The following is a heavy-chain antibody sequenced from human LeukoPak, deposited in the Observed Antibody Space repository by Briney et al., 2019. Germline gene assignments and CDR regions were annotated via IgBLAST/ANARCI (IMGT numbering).Heavy chain of an antibody. V-gene: IGHV1-69*13. CDR2: IIPIFGTA. Sequence: SVKVPCKASGGTFSSYAISWVRQAPGRGLEWMGGIIPIFGTANYAQKFQGRVTITADESTSTAYMELSSLRSEDTAVYYCAREDYSAFGIWGQGTMVTVSS. CDR1: GGTFSSYA. J-gene: IGHJ3*02. CDR3: AREDYSAFGI. D-gene: IGHD2-21*01.